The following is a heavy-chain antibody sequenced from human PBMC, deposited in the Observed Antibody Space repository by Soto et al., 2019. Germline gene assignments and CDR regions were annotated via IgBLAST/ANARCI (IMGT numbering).Heavy chain of an antibody. Sequence: SETLSLTCTVSGGSISNYYWNWIRQSPGKGLEWIGYIYSSGSTHYNPSLQNRVTIPIDTSKNQVSLKVNSVTAADTAVYYCARDHPHSYGVYYFDYWGQGTPVTVSS. V-gene: IGHV4-59*01. CDR2: IYSSGST. CDR1: GGSISNYY. CDR3: ARDHPHSYGVYYFDY. J-gene: IGHJ4*02. D-gene: IGHD5-18*01.